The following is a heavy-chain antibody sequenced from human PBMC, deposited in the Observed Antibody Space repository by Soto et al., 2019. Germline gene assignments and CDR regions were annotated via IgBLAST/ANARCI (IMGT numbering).Heavy chain of an antibody. CDR1: GYSSTSYW. D-gene: IGHD6-13*01. CDR3: ARVYSSTWTYYYYGMDV. V-gene: IGHV5-51*01. CDR2: IYPGDSDT. J-gene: IGHJ6*02. Sequence: PGESLKISCKGSGYSSTSYWIGWVRQMPGKGLEWMGIIYPGDSDTRYSPSFQGQVTISADKSISTAYLQWSSLKASDTAMYYCARVYSSTWTYYYYGMDVWGQGTTVTVSS.